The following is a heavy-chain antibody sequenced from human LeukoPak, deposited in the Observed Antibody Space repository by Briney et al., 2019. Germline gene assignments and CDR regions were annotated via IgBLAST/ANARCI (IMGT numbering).Heavy chain of an antibody. V-gene: IGHV1-18*01. J-gene: IGHJ3*02. CDR2: ISAYNDNT. CDR3: ASPYCSGGTCYAHDAFDI. Sequence: ASLKVSCKASGYTFTSYGISWVRQAPGQGLEWMGWISAYNDNTNYAQKLQGRVTMTTDTSTSTTYMELRSLRSDDTAVYYCASPYCSGGTCYAHDAFDIWGQGTMVTVSS. CDR1: GYTFTSYG. D-gene: IGHD2-15*01.